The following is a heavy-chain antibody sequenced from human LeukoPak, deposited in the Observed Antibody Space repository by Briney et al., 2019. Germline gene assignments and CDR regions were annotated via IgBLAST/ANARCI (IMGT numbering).Heavy chain of an antibody. D-gene: IGHD3-22*01. CDR1: GFTFSCCA. V-gene: IGHV3-23*01. Sequence: PGGSLRLSCAASGFTFSCCAMSWVRLVPGRGLEWVSVIDGSGDTTNYADSVEGRFTISRDNSKNTLHLELNSLRAEDTAVYYCAKMAGMIVPSYYFNAWGQGTLVTVSS. CDR2: IDGSGDTT. J-gene: IGHJ5*02. CDR3: AKMAGMIVPSYYFNA.